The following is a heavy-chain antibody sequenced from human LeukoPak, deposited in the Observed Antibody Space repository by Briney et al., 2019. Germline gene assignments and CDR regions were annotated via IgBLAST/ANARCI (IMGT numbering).Heavy chain of an antibody. CDR2: IYYSGST. CDR1: GGSISSYY. D-gene: IGHD1-26*01. CDR3: ARDRYSGSYYWFDP. Sequence: SETLSLTCTVSGGSISSYYWSWIRQPPGKGLEWIGYIYYSGSTNYNPSLKSRVTISVDTSKNQFSLKLSSVTAADTAVYYCARDRYSGSYYWFDPWGQGTLVTASS. V-gene: IGHV4-59*01. J-gene: IGHJ5*02.